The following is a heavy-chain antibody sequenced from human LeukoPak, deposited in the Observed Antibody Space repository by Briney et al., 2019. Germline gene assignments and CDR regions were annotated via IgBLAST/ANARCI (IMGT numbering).Heavy chain of an antibody. CDR2: IWYDGSNK. J-gene: IGHJ4*02. CDR3: ARDLTGYGDSYYFDY. Sequence: GRSLRLSCAASGFTFSSYGMRWVRQAPGKGLEWVAVIWYDGSNKYYADSVKGRFTISRDNSKNTLYLQMNSLRAEDTAVYYCARDLTGYGDSYYFDYWGQGTLVTVSS. D-gene: IGHD4-17*01. V-gene: IGHV3-33*01. CDR1: GFTFSSYG.